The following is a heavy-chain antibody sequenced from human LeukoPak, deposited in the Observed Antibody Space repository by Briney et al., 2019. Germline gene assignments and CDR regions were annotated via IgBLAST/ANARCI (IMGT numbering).Heavy chain of an antibody. V-gene: IGHV3-23*01. CDR1: GFTFSRNG. CDR2: ISGSGGNT. CDR3: AKVAVRGVIINYFDY. D-gene: IGHD3-10*01. J-gene: IGHJ4*02. Sequence: GGSLRLSCAASGFTFSRNGMTWVRQAPGKGLEWVSAISGSGGNTYYADSVKGRFTISRDNSKNTLYLQMNSLRAEDTAVYYCAKVAVRGVIINYFDYWGQGTLVTVSS.